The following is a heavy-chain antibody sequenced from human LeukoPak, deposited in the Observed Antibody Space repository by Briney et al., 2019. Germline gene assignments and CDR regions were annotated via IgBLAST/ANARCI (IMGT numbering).Heavy chain of an antibody. CDR3: ARAGITMVRGVHGWFDP. CDR2: IYHSGST. D-gene: IGHD3-10*01. CDR1: GYPISSGYY. J-gene: IGHJ5*02. V-gene: IGHV4-38-2*01. Sequence: SETLSLTCAVSGYPISSGYYWGWIRQPPGKGLEWIGSIYHSGSTYYNPSLKSRVTISVDTSKNQFSLKLSSVTAADTAVYYCARAGITMVRGVHGWFDPWGQGTLVTVSS.